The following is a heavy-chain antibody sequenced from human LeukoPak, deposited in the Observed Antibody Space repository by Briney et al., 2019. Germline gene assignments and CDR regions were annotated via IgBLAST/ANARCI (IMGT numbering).Heavy chain of an antibody. Sequence: SETLSLTCTVSGGSISSSNYYWAWIRQPPGKGLEWIGYIYYSGSTYYNPSLKSRVTISVDTSKNQFSLKLSSVTAADTAVYYCARALIAAAGTSFDYWGQGTLVTVSS. CDR2: IYYSGST. CDR1: GGSISSSNYY. J-gene: IGHJ4*02. V-gene: IGHV4-39*07. CDR3: ARALIAAAGTSFDY. D-gene: IGHD6-13*01.